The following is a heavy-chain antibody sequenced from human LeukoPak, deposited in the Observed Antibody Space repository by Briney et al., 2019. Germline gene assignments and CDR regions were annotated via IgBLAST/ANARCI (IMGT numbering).Heavy chain of an antibody. V-gene: IGHV4-39*01. CDR1: GGSVSIGSSY. J-gene: IGHJ4*02. CDR3: ARLYYHTSRYYDF. Sequence: SETLSLTCTVSGGSVSIGSSYWGWIRQPPGSGLEWIGTVYHTGTTYYNPSLRGRVTMSVDTSKNQFSLKMSSVTAADTAVYYCARLYYHTSRYYDFWGQGTLVTVSS. D-gene: IGHD3-9*01. CDR2: VYHTGTT.